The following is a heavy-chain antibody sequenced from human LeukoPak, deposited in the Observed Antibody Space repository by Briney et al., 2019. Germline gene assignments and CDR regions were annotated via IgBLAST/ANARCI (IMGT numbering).Heavy chain of an antibody. CDR1: GFSLSTYS. Sequence: GGSLRLSCAASGFSLSTYSMNWVRQAPGKGLEWVSYIVGSSSTIYYADCVKGRFTISRDNANNSLYLQIDSLRPGHTVVYECATDSPENAEFDYWGQGTLVTVSS. V-gene: IGHV3-48*04. CDR3: ATDSPENAEFDY. D-gene: IGHD2-2*01. J-gene: IGHJ4*02. CDR2: IVGSSSTI.